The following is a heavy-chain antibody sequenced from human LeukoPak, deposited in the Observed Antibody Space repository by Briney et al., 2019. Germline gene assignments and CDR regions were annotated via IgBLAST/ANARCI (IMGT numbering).Heavy chain of an antibody. Sequence: PGGSLRLSCAASGFTFDDYAMHWVRQAPGKGLEWVSGISWNSGSIGYADSVKGRFTISRDNAKNSLYLHMNSLRAEDTALYYCAKDIRAMVAATLFDYWGQGTLVTVSS. CDR2: ISWNSGSI. CDR3: AKDIRAMVAATLFDY. V-gene: IGHV3-9*01. D-gene: IGHD2-15*01. CDR1: GFTFDDYA. J-gene: IGHJ4*02.